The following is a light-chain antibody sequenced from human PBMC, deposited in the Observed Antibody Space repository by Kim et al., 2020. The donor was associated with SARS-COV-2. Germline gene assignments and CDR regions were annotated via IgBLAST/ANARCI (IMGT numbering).Light chain of an antibody. CDR3: QQYSHYTRT. J-gene: IGKJ1*01. CDR2: KAS. Sequence: DIQITQFPSTLSRSVVDRVTITCRASQTFNNWLAWYQQTPGKGPKLLIYKASNLKTGVSSRFSGSGSGTEFTLTISSLQPGGAETYYCQQYSHYTRTFGQGTKV. V-gene: IGKV1-5*03. CDR1: QTFNNW.